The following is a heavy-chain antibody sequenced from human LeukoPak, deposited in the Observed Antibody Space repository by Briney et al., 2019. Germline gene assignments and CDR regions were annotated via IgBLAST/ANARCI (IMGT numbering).Heavy chain of an antibody. Sequence: SQTLSLTCTVSGGSISSGDYYWSWIRQPPGTGLEWIGYIYYSGSTYYNPSLKSRVTISVDTSKNQFSLKLSSVTAADTAVYYCARALLEDIVVVPAATINYWGQGTLVTVSS. J-gene: IGHJ4*02. V-gene: IGHV4-30-4*01. CDR1: GGSISSGDYY. CDR3: ARALLEDIVVVPAATINY. CDR2: IYYSGST. D-gene: IGHD2-2*01.